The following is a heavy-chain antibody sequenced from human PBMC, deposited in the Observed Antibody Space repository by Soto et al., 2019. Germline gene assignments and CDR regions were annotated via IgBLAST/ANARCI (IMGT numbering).Heavy chain of an antibody. CDR3: ARGTSIIDY. J-gene: IGHJ4*02. CDR2: IIPIFGNT. CDR1: GGTFSSYA. V-gene: IGHV1-18*01. D-gene: IGHD1-7*01. Sequence: ASVKVSCKASGGTFSSYAISWVRQAPGQGLEWMGGIIPIFGNTNYAQKLQGRVTMTTDTSTSTAYMELRSLRSDDTAVYYCARGTSIIDYWGQGTLVTVSS.